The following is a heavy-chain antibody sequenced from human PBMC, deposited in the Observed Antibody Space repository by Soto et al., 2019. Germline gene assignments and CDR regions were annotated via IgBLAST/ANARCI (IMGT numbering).Heavy chain of an antibody. D-gene: IGHD2-21*02. CDR1: GYTFTSYG. CDR2: ISAYNGNT. CDR3: ARWLGRGDRPWVYP. Sequence: QVQLVQSGAEVQKPGASVKVSCKASGYTFTSYGISWVRQAPGQGLEWMGWISAYNGNTNYAQKLQGRVTMTTDTSTSTAYMELRSLRSYDTAVYDGARWLGRGDRPWVYPWGQGTLVTVAS. J-gene: IGHJ5*02. V-gene: IGHV1-18*04.